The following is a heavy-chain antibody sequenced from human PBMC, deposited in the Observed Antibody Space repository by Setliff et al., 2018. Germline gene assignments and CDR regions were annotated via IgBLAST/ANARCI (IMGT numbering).Heavy chain of an antibody. CDR3: ASRRTGPGGWFDY. CDR1: GGSMTSYY. V-gene: IGHV4-59*13. D-gene: IGHD1-26*01. CDR2: VHYSGDS. J-gene: IGHJ5*01. Sequence: SETLSLTCTVSGGSMTSYYWSWIRQSPWKGLEWIGYVHYSGDSNYNPSLKSRVTMSVDTSKNQFSLNLRSVTAADTAIYYCASRRTGPGGWFDYWGQGTLVTVSS.